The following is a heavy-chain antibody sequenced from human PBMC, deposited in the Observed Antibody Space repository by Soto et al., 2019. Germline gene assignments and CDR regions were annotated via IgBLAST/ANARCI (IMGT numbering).Heavy chain of an antibody. CDR2: MNPDSGDT. Sequence: QVQLVQSGAEVKEPGASVKVSCKASGYTFINYDINWVRQATGQGPEWMGWMNPDSGDTGDVPNFQGRVTMTRSTSISTAYMELSDLRSEDTAVYYCARSRGGTGVHFDYWGQGTLVTVSS. J-gene: IGHJ4*02. V-gene: IGHV1-8*01. CDR1: GYTFINYD. CDR3: ARSRGGTGVHFDY. D-gene: IGHD7-27*01.